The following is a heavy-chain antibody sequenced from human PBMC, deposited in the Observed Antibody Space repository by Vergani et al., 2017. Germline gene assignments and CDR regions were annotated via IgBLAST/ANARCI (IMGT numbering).Heavy chain of an antibody. CDR2: ISTYNGHP. Sequence: QDPLVQSGAEMRRPGASVKVSCKASGYSFTSYGINWVRQAPGQGLEWLGWISTYNGHPNYAQKFQDRVTLTTDTSTDTAFLEVTSLRSDDTAVYYCARTDYRGDSGSRDWGQGTLVTVSS. V-gene: IGHV1-18*04. D-gene: IGHD4-23*01. CDR1: GYSFTSYG. CDR3: ARTDYRGDSGSRD. J-gene: IGHJ4*02.